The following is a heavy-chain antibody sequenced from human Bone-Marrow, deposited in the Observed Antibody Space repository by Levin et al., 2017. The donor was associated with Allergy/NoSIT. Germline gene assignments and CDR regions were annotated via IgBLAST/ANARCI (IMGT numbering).Heavy chain of an antibody. CDR1: GGTFSSYA. CDR2: IVPILGRT. J-gene: IGHJ6*02. CDR3: ARDRGAGRNHLVGYYYFAMDV. D-gene: IGHD3-10*01. V-gene: IGHV1-69*13. Sequence: SVKVSCKASGGTFSSYAVSWVRQAPGQGLEWVGGIVPILGRTTYPQRFQGRVTVTADESTSTAYMELSGLRSDDTAVYYCARDRGAGRNHLVGYYYFAMDVWGQGTTVTVSS.